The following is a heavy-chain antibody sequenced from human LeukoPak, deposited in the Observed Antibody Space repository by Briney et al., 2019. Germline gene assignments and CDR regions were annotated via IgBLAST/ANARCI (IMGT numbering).Heavy chain of an antibody. D-gene: IGHD3-22*01. CDR3: SRPYYYDSSGYYRTEYYFDY. CDR1: GYTFTSYG. CDR2: ISAYNGNT. V-gene: IGHV1-18*01. Sequence: ASVKVSCKASGYTFTSYGISWVRQAPGQGLEWMVWISAYNGNTNYAQKLQGRVTMTTDTSTSTAYMELRSLRSDDTAVSYCSRPYYYDSSGYYRTEYYFDYWGQGTLVTVSS. J-gene: IGHJ4*02.